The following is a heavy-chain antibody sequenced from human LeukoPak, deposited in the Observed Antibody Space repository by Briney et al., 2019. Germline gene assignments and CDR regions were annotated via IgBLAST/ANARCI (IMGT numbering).Heavy chain of an antibody. J-gene: IGHJ5*02. Sequence: PGGSLRLSCAASGFTFDDYGMSWVRQAPGKGLEWVSGINWNGGSTGYADSVKGRFTFSRDNAKNSLYLQMNSLRAEDTALYHCARVYYYGSGRSWFDPWGQGTLVTVSS. CDR3: ARVYYYGSGRSWFDP. D-gene: IGHD3-10*01. CDR2: INWNGGST. V-gene: IGHV3-20*01. CDR1: GFTFDDYG.